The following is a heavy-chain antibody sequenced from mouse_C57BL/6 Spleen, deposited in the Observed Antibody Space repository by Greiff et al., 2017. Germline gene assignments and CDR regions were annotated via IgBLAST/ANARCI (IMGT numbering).Heavy chain of an antibody. CDR1: GFTFSSYA. J-gene: IGHJ3*01. Sequence: EVKLVESGEGLVKPGGSLKLSCAASGFTFSSYAMSWVRQTPEKRLEWVAYISSGGDYIYYADTVKGRFTISRDNARNTLYLQMSSLKSEDTAMYYCTRDGGTQLGRWFAYWGQGTLVTVSA. D-gene: IGHD4-1*02. CDR2: ISSGGDYI. V-gene: IGHV5-9-1*02. CDR3: TRDGGTQLGRWFAY.